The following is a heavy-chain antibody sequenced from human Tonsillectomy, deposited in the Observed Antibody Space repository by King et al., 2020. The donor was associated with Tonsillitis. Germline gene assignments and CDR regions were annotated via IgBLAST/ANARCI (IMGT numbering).Heavy chain of an antibody. V-gene: IGHV3-33*01. J-gene: IGHJ4*02. Sequence: VQLVESGGGVVQPGRSLRLSCAASGFTFSSYGMHWVRQAPGKGLEGVAVRWYDGSNKYYADSVKGRFTISRDNSKNTLYLQMNSLRAEDTAVYYCARQFYDILTGYPVDYWGQGTLVTVSS. CDR3: ARQFYDILTGYPVDY. CDR1: GFTFSSYG. D-gene: IGHD3-9*01. CDR2: RWYDGSNK.